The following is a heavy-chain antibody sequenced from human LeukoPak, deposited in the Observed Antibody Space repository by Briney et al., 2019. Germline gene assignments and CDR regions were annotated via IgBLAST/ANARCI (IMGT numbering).Heavy chain of an antibody. V-gene: IGHV3-30*18. CDR3: AKDAQFGELDY. Sequence: GRSLRLSCAASGFTFSSYGMHWVCQAPGKGLEWVAVISYDGSNKYYADSVRGRFTISRDNSKNTLYLQMNSLRAEDTAVYYCAKDAQFGELDYWGQGTLVTVSS. CDR2: ISYDGSNK. J-gene: IGHJ4*02. CDR1: GFTFSSYG. D-gene: IGHD3-10*01.